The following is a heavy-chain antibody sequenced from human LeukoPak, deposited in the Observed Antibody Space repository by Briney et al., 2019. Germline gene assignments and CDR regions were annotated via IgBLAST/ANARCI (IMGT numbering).Heavy chain of an antibody. D-gene: IGHD3-3*01. CDR1: GFTFSSYG. CDR3: AKEGRASYAYYDFWSGYYTKLEYFQH. CDR2: ISYNGSNK. V-gene: IGHV3-30*18. J-gene: IGHJ1*01. Sequence: PGGSLRLSCAASGFTFSSYGMHWVRQAPGKGLEWVAVISYNGSNKYYADSVKGRFTISRDNSKNTLYLQMNSLRAEDTAVYYCAKEGRASYAYYDFWSGYYTKLEYFQHWGQGTLVTVSS.